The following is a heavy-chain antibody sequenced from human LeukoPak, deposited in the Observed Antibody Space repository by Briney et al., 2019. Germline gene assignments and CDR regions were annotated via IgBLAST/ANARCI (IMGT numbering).Heavy chain of an antibody. Sequence: GGSLRLSCAASGFTFSSYSMNWVRQAPGKGLEWVSSISSSSSYIYYADSVKGRFTISRDNAKNSLYLQMNSLRAEDTAVYYCTREGAAYCGGDCEIDYWGQGTLVTVSS. D-gene: IGHD2-21*02. CDR1: GFTFSSYS. V-gene: IGHV3-21*01. CDR3: TREGAAYCGGDCEIDY. CDR2: ISSSSSYI. J-gene: IGHJ4*02.